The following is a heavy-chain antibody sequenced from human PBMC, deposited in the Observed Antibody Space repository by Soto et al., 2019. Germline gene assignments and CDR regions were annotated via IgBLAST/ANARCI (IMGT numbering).Heavy chain of an antibody. CDR1: NFVFNVFS. J-gene: IGHJ4*02. V-gene: IGHV3-30-3*01. CDR3: ARDKDQYDFWGGTLDS. Sequence: PGGPLRPSCPASNFVFNVFSLHWVRQAQGRGLEWLALISYDGGNKYYADSVKGRFTISRDNSKDTLFLQMNSLRPEDTAVYYCARDKDQYDFWGGTLDSWGQGTLVTVSS. D-gene: IGHD3-3*01. CDR2: ISYDGGNK.